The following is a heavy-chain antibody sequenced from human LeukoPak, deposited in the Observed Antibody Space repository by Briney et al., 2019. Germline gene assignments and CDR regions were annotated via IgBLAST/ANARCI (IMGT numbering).Heavy chain of an antibody. CDR2: IIGSGGST. J-gene: IGHJ4*02. Sequence: PGGSLRLSCAASGFTFSSYAMNWVRQAPGKGLEWVSAIIGSGGSTYYADSVKGRFTISRDNSNNTLYLQMNSLRGEDTAVYYCAKVSPVSGSSWYFDYWGQGTLVTVSS. CDR3: AKVSPVSGSSWYFDY. CDR1: GFTFSSYA. D-gene: IGHD6-13*01. V-gene: IGHV3-23*01.